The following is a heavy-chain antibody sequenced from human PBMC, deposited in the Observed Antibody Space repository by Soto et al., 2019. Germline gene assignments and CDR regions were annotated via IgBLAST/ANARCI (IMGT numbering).Heavy chain of an antibody. V-gene: IGHV3-23*01. CDR3: ARAGRNNWFDP. CDR2: ISGSGGNT. J-gene: IGHJ5*02. CDR1: GFTFSSYA. Sequence: GGSLRLSCAASGFTFSSYAMSWVRQAPGKGLEWVSAISGSGGNTYYADSVKGRFTISRDNSKNTLYLQMNSLRAEDTAVFYCARAGRNNWFDPWGQGTLVTVSS.